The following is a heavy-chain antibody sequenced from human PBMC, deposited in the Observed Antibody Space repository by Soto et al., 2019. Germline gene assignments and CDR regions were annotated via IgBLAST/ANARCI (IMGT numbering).Heavy chain of an antibody. Sequence: EVQLLESGGGLVRPGGSLRLSCAASGFSFRIHSMTWVRQAPGRGLEWVSGISGSGGSTHYAASVRGRFIISRENSVHSLYLQMKNLRTDDTAVYYCAKVSNEDWSHVDFWGQGTLVTVSS. CDR1: GFSFRIHS. J-gene: IGHJ4*02. V-gene: IGHV3-23*01. CDR2: ISGSGGST. D-gene: IGHD3-9*01. CDR3: AKVSNEDWSHVDF.